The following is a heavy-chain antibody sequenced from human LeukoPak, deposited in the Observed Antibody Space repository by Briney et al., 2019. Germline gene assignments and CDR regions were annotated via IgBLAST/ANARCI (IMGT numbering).Heavy chain of an antibody. CDR3: ARLGYCSGGSCLGPDY. D-gene: IGHD2-15*01. CDR2: IYYSGST. V-gene: IGHV4-59*01. Sequence: PSETLSLTCTVSGGSISSYYWSWIRQPPGKGLEWIGYIYYSGSTNYNPSLKSRVTISVDTSKNQFSLKLSSVTAAGTAVYYCARLGYCSGGSCLGPDYWGQGTLVTVSS. CDR1: GGSISSYY. J-gene: IGHJ4*02.